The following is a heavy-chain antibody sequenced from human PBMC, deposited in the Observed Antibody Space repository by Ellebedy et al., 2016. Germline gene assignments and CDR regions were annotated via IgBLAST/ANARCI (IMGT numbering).Heavy chain of an antibody. V-gene: IGHV3-23*01. Sequence: GGSLRLXXAASGFTFSGYGMSWVRQAPGKGLEWVSGIIGSGGSTYYADSVKGRFTISRDSSKNTLYLQMNSLRAEDTAVFYCARGYTYGFDYWGQGTLVTVSS. J-gene: IGHJ4*02. D-gene: IGHD5-18*01. CDR2: IIGSGGST. CDR1: GFTFSGYG. CDR3: ARGYTYGFDY.